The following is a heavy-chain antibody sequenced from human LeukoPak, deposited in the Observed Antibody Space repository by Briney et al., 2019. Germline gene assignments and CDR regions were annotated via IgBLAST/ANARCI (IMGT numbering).Heavy chain of an antibody. J-gene: IGHJ4*02. CDR3: ARGVDIVATIDY. Sequence: GGSLRLSCAASGFTFSSYSMNWVRQAPGKGLEWVSSISSSSSYIYYADSVKGRFTISRGNAKNSLYLQMNGLRAEDTAVYYCARGVDIVATIDYWGQGTLVTVSS. D-gene: IGHD5-12*01. CDR2: ISSSSSYI. CDR1: GFTFSSYS. V-gene: IGHV3-21*01.